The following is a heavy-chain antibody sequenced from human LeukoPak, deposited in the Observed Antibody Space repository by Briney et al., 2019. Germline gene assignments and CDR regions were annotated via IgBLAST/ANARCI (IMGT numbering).Heavy chain of an antibody. J-gene: IGHJ2*01. V-gene: IGHV3-64D*09. CDR2: ITSSGGST. CDR3: VKGALVRGNHHRHFDL. Sequence: PGGSLRLSCSASGFTFNTYAMYWVRQAPGKGLEYVSAITSSGGSTYYADSVKGRFTISRDNSKNTLYLQMSSLRAEDTAVYYCVKGALVRGNHHRHFDLWGRGTLVTVSS. D-gene: IGHD3-10*01. CDR1: GFTFNTYA.